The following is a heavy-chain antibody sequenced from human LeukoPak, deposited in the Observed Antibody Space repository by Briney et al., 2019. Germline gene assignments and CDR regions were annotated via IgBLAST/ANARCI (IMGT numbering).Heavy chain of an antibody. Sequence: KTGGSLRLSCAASGFTFSSHSINWVRQAPGKGLEWVSSISGSSSYIYYADSVKGRFTISRDNSKNTLYLQMNTLRAEDTAVYYCASQTVVTDPIDYWGQGTLVTVSS. J-gene: IGHJ4*02. D-gene: IGHD2-21*02. CDR3: ASQTVVTDPIDY. V-gene: IGHV3-21*04. CDR2: ISGSSSYI. CDR1: GFTFSSHS.